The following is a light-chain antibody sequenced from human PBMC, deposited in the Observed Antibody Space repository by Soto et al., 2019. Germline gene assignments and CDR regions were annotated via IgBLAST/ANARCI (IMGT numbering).Light chain of an antibody. V-gene: IGKV3-11*01. CDR3: QQRSNRPIT. Sequence: IIVSKSAATLSLSPGERATLSCRASQSVSSYLAWNQQKPGQAPRLLIYDASNRATGIPARFSGSGSGTDFTLTISSLEPEDFAVYYCQQRSNRPITFGQGTRLEIK. CDR2: DAS. CDR1: QSVSSY. J-gene: IGKJ5*01.